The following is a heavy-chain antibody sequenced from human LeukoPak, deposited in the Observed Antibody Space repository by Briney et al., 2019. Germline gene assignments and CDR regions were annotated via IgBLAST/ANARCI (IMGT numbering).Heavy chain of an antibody. V-gene: IGHV4-34*01. CDR2: INHSGST. D-gene: IGHD3-3*01. J-gene: IGHJ6*03. CDR3: ARGVTDRDYDFWSGYYSLYYYYYYMDV. CDR1: GGSFSGYY. Sequence: SETLSLTCAVYGGSFSGYYWSWICQPPGKGLEWIGEINHSGSTNYNPSLESRVTISVDTSKNQFSLKLSSVTAADTAVYYCARGVTDRDYDFWSGYYSLYYYYYYMDVWGKGTTVTVSS.